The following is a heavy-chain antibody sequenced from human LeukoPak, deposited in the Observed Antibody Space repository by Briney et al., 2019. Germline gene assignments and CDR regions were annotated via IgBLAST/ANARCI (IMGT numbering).Heavy chain of an antibody. J-gene: IGHJ4*02. Sequence: ASAKVSCKASGYTFTSYGISWVRQAPGQGLEWMGWISAYNGNTNYAQKLQGRVTMTTDTSTSTAYMELRSLRSDDTAVYYCARVRSQGYCSGGSCYVFDYWGQGTLVTVSS. D-gene: IGHD2-15*01. CDR3: ARVRSQGYCSGGSCYVFDY. CDR1: GYTFTSYG. CDR2: ISAYNGNT. V-gene: IGHV1-18*01.